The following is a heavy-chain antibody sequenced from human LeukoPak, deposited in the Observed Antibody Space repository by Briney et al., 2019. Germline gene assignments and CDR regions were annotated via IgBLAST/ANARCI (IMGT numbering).Heavy chain of an antibody. CDR1: GFIFSSYS. CDR3: ARNRFPTTGTTNNYYYMDV. Sequence: PGGSLRLSCAASGFIFSSYSMNWVRQAPGKGLEWLSYISSSSTTIYYADSVKGRFTISRDNAKNSLYLQMNSLKAEDTAVYYCARNRFPTTGTTNNYYYMDVWGKGTTVTVSS. CDR2: ISSSSTTI. V-gene: IGHV3-48*04. J-gene: IGHJ6*03. D-gene: IGHD1-1*01.